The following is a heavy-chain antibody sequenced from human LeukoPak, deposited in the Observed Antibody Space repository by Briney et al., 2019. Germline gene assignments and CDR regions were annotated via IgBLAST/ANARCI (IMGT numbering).Heavy chain of an antibody. CDR3: ARVGYCSSTSCSDAFDI. D-gene: IGHD2-2*01. V-gene: IGHV4-38-2*02. CDR2: IYHSGST. J-gene: IGHJ3*02. Sequence: SETLSLTCTVSAYSISSGYYWGWIRQPPGKGLEWIGSIYHSGSTNYNPSLKSRVTISVDTSKNQFSLKLSPVTAADTAVYYCARVGYCSSTSCSDAFDIWGQGTMVTVSP. CDR1: AYSISSGYY.